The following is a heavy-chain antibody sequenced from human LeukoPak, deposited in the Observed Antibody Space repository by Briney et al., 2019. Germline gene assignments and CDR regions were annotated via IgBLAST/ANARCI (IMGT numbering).Heavy chain of an antibody. CDR1: GYSISSGYY. V-gene: IGHV4-38-2*02. Sequence: SETLSLTCTVSGYSISSGYYWGWIRQPPGKGLEWIGSIYHSGSTYYNPSLKSRVTISVDTSKNQFSLKLSSVTAADTAVYYCARDRGIVGYDCWGQGTLVTVSS. CDR2: IYHSGST. CDR3: ARDRGIVGYDC. D-gene: IGHD5-12*01. J-gene: IGHJ4*02.